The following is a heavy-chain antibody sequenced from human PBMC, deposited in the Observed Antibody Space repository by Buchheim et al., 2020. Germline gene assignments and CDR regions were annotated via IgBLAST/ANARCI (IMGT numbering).Heavy chain of an antibody. Sequence: EVQMVESGGGLVQPGGSLRLSCAASGFTFSSYSMTWVRQAPGKGLECVSHISSSGTTIYYADSVKGRFTIYRDNAENSLFLQMNSLRAEDTAVYYCARDLADVDVWGPGTT. D-gene: IGHD3-16*01. CDR3: ARDLADVDV. V-gene: IGHV3-48*01. J-gene: IGHJ6*02. CDR1: GFTFSSYS. CDR2: ISSSGTTI.